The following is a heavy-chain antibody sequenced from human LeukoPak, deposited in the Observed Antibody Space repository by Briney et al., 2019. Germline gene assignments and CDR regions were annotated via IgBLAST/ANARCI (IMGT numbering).Heavy chain of an antibody. CDR2: ISRSGGGT. Sequence: GGSLRLSCLASGFTFSNFSMHWVRQAPGKGLEYVSGISRSGGGTYYADSVQGRFTISRDNSKNTLYLQMSSLRPEDTAVHYCVYQVMGVVEWGQGTLVTVSS. J-gene: IGHJ1*01. CDR1: GFTFSNFS. CDR3: VYQVMGVVE. V-gene: IGHV3-64D*09. D-gene: IGHD2-15*01.